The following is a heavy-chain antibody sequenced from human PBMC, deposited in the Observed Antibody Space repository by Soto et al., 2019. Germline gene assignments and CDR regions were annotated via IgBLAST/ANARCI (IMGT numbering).Heavy chain of an antibody. CDR2: LAWDGGSI. Sequence: EVQLVESGGDLVQPGRSLRLSYAASGFTFDAYPMHWVRQAPGKGLEWVAGLAWDGGSIEYVDSVEGRFTISRDNAKNSLYLQMSSLRDEDTALYYCVRDDAFDLWGQGTQVTVSS. V-gene: IGHV3-9*01. J-gene: IGHJ3*01. CDR3: VRDDAFDL. CDR1: GFTFDAYP.